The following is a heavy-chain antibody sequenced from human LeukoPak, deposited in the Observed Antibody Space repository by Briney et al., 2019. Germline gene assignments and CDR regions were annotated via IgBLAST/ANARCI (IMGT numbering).Heavy chain of an antibody. D-gene: IGHD1-7*01. Sequence: KPGGSLRLSCAASGFTFSSYSMNWVRQTPGKGPEWVSSISSSSSYIYYADSVKGRFTISRDNAKNLVYLQMNSLRAEDTAVYYCARGWNYAFRFDYWGQGTLVTVSS. CDR3: ARGWNYAFRFDY. CDR1: GFTFSSYS. V-gene: IGHV3-21*01. J-gene: IGHJ4*02. CDR2: ISSSSSYI.